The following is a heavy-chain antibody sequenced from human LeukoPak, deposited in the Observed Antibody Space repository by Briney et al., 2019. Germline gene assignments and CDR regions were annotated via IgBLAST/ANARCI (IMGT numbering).Heavy chain of an antibody. Sequence: GRSLRLSCQTSGFTFSSYAMHWVRQAPGKGLEWVAVIWFDRTTEYYADSVRGRFTISRDNSRSTLYLQMNSLRAEDTAVYYCAKEYDYGDYWAFAMYWGQGTLVTVSS. CDR3: AKEYDYGDYWAFAMY. V-gene: IGHV3-33*06. J-gene: IGHJ4*02. CDR2: IWFDRTTE. CDR1: GFTFSSYA. D-gene: IGHD4-17*01.